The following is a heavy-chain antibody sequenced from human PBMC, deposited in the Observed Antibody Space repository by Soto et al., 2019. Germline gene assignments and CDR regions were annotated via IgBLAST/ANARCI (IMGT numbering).Heavy chain of an antibody. J-gene: IGHJ6*02. CDR2: IIPILGIA. Sequence: QVQLVQSGAEVKKPGSSVKVSCKASGGTFSSYTISWVRQAPGQGLEWMGRIIPILGIANYAQKSQGRVTITADKPTSTAYRELSSLRSADTAVYYCATVTTGAPFYNYGMDVWGQGSRVTVCS. CDR3: ATVTTGAPFYNYGMDV. V-gene: IGHV1-69*02. CDR1: GGTFSSYT. D-gene: IGHD1-1*01.